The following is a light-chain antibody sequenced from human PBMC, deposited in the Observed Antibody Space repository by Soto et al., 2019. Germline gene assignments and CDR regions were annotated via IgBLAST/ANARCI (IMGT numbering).Light chain of an antibody. CDR1: SSDVGSYNL. CDR2: EVS. CDR3: CSYAGYTTYV. V-gene: IGLV2-23*02. Sequence: QSVLTQPASVSGSPGQSITISCTGTSSDVGSYNLVSWYQQHPGKAPKLMIYEVSKRPSGVSNRFSGSRSGNTASLTISGLQAEDEANYYCCSYAGYTTYVFGTGTKVTVL. J-gene: IGLJ1*01.